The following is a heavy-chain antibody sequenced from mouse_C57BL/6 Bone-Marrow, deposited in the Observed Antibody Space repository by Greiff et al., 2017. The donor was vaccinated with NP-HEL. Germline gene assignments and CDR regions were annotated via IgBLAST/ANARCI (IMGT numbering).Heavy chain of an antibody. J-gene: IGHJ2*01. CDR1: GYTFTDYY. CDR3: ARNWDDGY. Sequence: VQLQQSGAELVRPGASVKLSCKASGYTFTDYYINWVKQRPGQGLEWIARIYPGSGNTYYNEKFKGKATLTAEKSSSTAYMQLSSLTSEDSAVYFCARNWDDGYWGQGTTLTVSS. CDR2: IYPGSGNT. D-gene: IGHD4-1*01. V-gene: IGHV1-76*01.